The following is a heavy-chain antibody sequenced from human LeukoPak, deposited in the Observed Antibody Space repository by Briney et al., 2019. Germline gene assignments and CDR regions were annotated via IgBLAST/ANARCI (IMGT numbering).Heavy chain of an antibody. J-gene: IGHJ4*02. CDR2: ISSSSSTI. CDR3: ARAEYSSSYY. Sequence: PGGSLRLSCAASGFTFSSYSMNWVRQAPGKGLEWVSYISSSSSTIYYADSVKGRFTISRDNAKNSLYLQMNSLRAEDTAVYYCARAEYSSSYYWGQGTLVTVSS. V-gene: IGHV3-48*01. D-gene: IGHD6-6*01. CDR1: GFTFSSYS.